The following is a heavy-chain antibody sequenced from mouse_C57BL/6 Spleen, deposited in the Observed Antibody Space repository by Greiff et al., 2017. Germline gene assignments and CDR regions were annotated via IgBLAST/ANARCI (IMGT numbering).Heavy chain of an antibody. CDR1: GYAFSSSW. D-gene: IGHD1-1*01. Sequence: QVQLQPSGPELVKPGASVKISCKASGYAFSSSWMNWVKQRPGKGLEWIGRIYPGDGDTNYNGKFKGKATLTADKSSSTAYMQLSSLTSEDSAVYFCARKAPYGSSWYFDVWGTGTTLTVSS. CDR3: ARKAPYGSSWYFDV. J-gene: IGHJ1*03. V-gene: IGHV1-82*01. CDR2: IYPGDGDT.